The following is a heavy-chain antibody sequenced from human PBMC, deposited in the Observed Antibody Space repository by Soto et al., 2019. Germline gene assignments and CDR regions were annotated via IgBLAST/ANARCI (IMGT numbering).Heavy chain of an antibody. CDR1: GDSVSNNSAA. J-gene: IGHJ6*02. CDR2: TYYRSKWYN. D-gene: IGHD2-2*02. V-gene: IGHV6-1*01. Sequence: SQTLSLTCAISGDSVSNNSAAWNWIRQSPSRGLEWLGRTYYRSKWYNDYAVSMKSRIIINPDTSKNQFTLQLNSLTPADTAVYFCARVNQGSLYNGMEVWGQGTTVTVSS. CDR3: ARVNQGSLYNGMEV.